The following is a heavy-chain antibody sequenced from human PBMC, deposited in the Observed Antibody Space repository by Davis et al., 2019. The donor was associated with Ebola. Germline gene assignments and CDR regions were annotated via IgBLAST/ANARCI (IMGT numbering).Heavy chain of an antibody. CDR3: ARTNYYDSLEDY. CDR1: GYNFDTYW. CDR2: IYPGDSDT. J-gene: IGHJ4*02. D-gene: IGHD3-22*01. Sequence: GESLKISCKGSGYNFDTYWIGWVRQMPGKGLEWMGIIYPGDSDTRYSPSFQGQVTISADKSIGTAYLQWSSLKASDTAMYYCARTNYYDSLEDYWGQGTLVTVSS. V-gene: IGHV5-51*01.